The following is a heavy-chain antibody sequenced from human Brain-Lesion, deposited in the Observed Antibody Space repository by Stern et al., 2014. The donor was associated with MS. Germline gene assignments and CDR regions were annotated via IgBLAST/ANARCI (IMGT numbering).Heavy chain of an antibody. CDR1: GYIFTGYY. V-gene: IGHV1-2*02. CDR2: INPNTGGT. CDR3: ARDQRGITIFGVVTDYYYLGMDV. Sequence: VQLVESGAEVKKPGASVKVSCKTSGYIFTGYYIHWVRQAPGQGLEWMAWINPNTGGTKYAQTFQVRVTMSRDKSTRTAYVEMSSLTSDDTAVYYCARDQRGITIFGVVTDYYYLGMDVWGQGTTVTVSS. D-gene: IGHD3-3*01. J-gene: IGHJ6*02.